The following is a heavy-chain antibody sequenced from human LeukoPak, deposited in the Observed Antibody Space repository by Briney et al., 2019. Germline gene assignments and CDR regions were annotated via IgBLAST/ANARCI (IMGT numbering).Heavy chain of an antibody. CDR2: ADPSDGAT. J-gene: IGHJ4*02. CDR1: GLPFTTFN. CDR3: ARDRGRTYDFDY. Sequence: GASVKVSCKASGLPFTTFNFYWVRQAPGQGLEWMGIADPSDGATSDAQKFRGKVAMTRDMSTATVYLELKSLRSDDTALYYCARDRGRTYDFDYWGQGTLVTVSS. V-gene: IGHV1-46*01. D-gene: IGHD1-1*01.